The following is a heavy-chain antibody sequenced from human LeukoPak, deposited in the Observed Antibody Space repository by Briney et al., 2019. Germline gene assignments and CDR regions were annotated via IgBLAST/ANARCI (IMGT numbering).Heavy chain of an antibody. CDR2: INHSGST. CDR1: GGSFSGYY. Sequence: PSETLSLTCAVYGGSFSGYYWSWIRQPPGKGLEWIGEINHSGSTNYNPSLKSRVTISVDTSKNQFSLKLSSVTAADTAVYYCARGRTKLRYYYYYGMDVWGQGTTVTVSS. V-gene: IGHV4-34*01. J-gene: IGHJ6*02. CDR3: ARGRTKLRYYYYYGMDV. D-gene: IGHD1-14*01.